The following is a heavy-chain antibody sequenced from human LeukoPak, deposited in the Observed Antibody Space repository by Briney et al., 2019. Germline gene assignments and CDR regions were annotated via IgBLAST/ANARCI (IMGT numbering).Heavy chain of an antibody. D-gene: IGHD3-9*01. J-gene: IGHJ4*02. CDR1: ADSISGGGHY. CDR2: IYYTGGT. Sequence: SQTLSLPCTVSADSISGGGHYWSWVRQHPGKGLEWIGNIYYTGGTHYNPSLKSRATISVDTSKNQVSLKVTSVTAADTAVYYSARALHSDISAFDYWGQGTLVTVSS. CDR3: ARALHSDISAFDY. V-gene: IGHV4-31*03.